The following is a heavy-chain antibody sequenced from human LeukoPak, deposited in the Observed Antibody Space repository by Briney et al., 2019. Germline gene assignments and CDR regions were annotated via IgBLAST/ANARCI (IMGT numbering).Heavy chain of an antibody. Sequence: SETLSLTCAVYRGSFSGYYSSWIRQPPGRGLEWSGEINHSGSTNYNPSLKSRVTISVDTSQNHFSLKLNSVTAADTAVYYCARSSRGTSDYYGMDVWGQGTTVTVSS. CDR1: RGSFSGYY. CDR3: ARSSRGTSDYYGMDV. CDR2: INHSGST. D-gene: IGHD1-1*01. V-gene: IGHV4-34*01. J-gene: IGHJ6*02.